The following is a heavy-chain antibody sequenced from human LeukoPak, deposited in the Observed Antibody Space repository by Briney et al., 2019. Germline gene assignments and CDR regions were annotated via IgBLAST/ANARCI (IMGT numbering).Heavy chain of an antibody. Sequence: GESLKIFCWGSGYSFSSYWIGWGRQMPGEGLEGGGIIYSGDCDTRYSASFQGQVTISADKTISTAYLHSRSLKASDTAMYYCARQDYSYDSSGYFRLFDYWGQGTLVTVSS. V-gene: IGHV5-51*01. D-gene: IGHD3-22*01. CDR2: IYSGDCDT. J-gene: IGHJ4*02. CDR1: GYSFSSYW. CDR3: ARQDYSYDSSGYFRLFDY.